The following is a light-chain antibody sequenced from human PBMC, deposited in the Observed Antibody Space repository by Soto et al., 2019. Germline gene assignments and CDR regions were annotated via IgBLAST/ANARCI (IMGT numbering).Light chain of an antibody. CDR1: NIGSKS. Sequence: SYELTQPPSVSVAPGKTASVACGGSNIGSKSVHGYQKKSGQAPVLVMYYDSYRPSGIPERFSGSNSGNTATLNISRVEAGDEADYYCQVWDISSGHVVFGGGTKLTVL. J-gene: IGLJ3*02. CDR2: YDS. CDR3: QVWDISSGHVV. V-gene: IGLV3-21*01.